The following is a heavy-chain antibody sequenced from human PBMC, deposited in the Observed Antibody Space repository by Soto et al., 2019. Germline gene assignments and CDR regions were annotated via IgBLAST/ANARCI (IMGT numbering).Heavy chain of an antibody. CDR1: GFTFSSYA. J-gene: IGHJ6*02. CDR2: ISYDGSNK. Sequence: QVQLVESGGGVVQPGRSLRLSCAASGFTFSSYAMHWVRQAPGKGLEWVAVISYDGSNKYYADSVKGRFTISRDNSGNTXYLQMNSLRAEDTAVYYCARDRARMTFYYYYGMDVWGQGTTVTVSS. D-gene: IGHD3-10*01. CDR3: ARDRARMTFYYYYGMDV. V-gene: IGHV3-30-3*01.